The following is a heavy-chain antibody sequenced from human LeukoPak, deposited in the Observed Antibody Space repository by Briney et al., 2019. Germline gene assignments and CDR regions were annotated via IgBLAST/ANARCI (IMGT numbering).Heavy chain of an antibody. CDR3: AVHCSSSSCPPDY. V-gene: IGHV3-33*01. D-gene: IGHD2-2*01. CDR1: GFTFSNYG. Sequence: GGSLRLSCAASGFTFSNYGMHWVRQAPGKGLEWVAVIWYDGSNKYYADSVKGRFTISRGNSKNTLYLQMNSLRAEDTAVYYCAVHCSSSSCPPDYWGQGTLVTVSS. CDR2: IWYDGSNK. J-gene: IGHJ4*02.